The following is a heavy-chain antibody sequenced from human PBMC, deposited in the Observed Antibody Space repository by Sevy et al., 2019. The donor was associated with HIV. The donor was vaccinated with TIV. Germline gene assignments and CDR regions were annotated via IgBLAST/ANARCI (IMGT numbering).Heavy chain of an antibody. CDR1: GFIFSSYE. CDR2: ISSSGSSR. V-gene: IGHV3-48*03. CDR3: TRADAYYDKGFDP. D-gene: IGHD3-22*01. Sequence: GGSLRLSCTASGFIFSSYEMNWVRQAPGKGLEWVSYISSSGSSRNYADSVKGRFTIASDNAKNSVNLQMNSLRAEDTAIYYCTRADAYYDKGFDPWGQGTLVTVSS. J-gene: IGHJ5*02.